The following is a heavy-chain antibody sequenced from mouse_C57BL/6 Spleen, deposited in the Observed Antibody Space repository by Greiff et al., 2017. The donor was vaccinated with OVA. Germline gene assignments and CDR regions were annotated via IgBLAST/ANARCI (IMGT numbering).Heavy chain of an antibody. CDR3: ARDPIDYGTYFDD. CDR1: GYTFPSYW. CDR2: IHPNSGST. J-gene: IGHJ2*01. D-gene: IGHD2-1*01. V-gene: IGHV1-64*01. Sequence: QVQLQQPGAELVKPGASVKLSCKASGYTFPSYWMHWVKQRPGQGLEWIGMIHPNSGSTNYNENFKSKATLTVDKSSSTAYMQLSSLTSEDAAVYYCARDPIDYGTYFDDWGQGTTLTVSS.